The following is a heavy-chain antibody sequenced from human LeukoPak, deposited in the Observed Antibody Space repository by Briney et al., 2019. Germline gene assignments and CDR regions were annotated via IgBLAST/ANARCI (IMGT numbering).Heavy chain of an antibody. Sequence: PSETLSLTCAVYGGSFSGYYWSWLRQPPGKGLEWIGEINHSGSTNYNPSLKSRVTISVDTSKNQFSLKLSSVTAADTAVYYCARGGLARNYDFWSGYYWALFAYWGRGTLVTVSS. D-gene: IGHD3-3*01. J-gene: IGHJ4*02. CDR3: ARGGLARNYDFWSGYYWALFAY. CDR1: GGSFSGYY. V-gene: IGHV4-34*01. CDR2: INHSGST.